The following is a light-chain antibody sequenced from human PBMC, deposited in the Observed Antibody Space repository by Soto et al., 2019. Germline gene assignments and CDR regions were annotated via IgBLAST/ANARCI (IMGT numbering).Light chain of an antibody. J-gene: IGKJ4*01. Sequence: ELGLTQSPGTLSLSPGERATLSCSASQSVSSSYLAWYQQNPGQAPRLLIYGASSRATVIPDRFSGSWSGTDFTLTISRLEPEDLAAYYCQHYCSPPWSFGRGTNVEIK. V-gene: IGKV3-20*01. CDR1: QSVSSSY. CDR2: GAS. CDR3: QHYCSPPWS.